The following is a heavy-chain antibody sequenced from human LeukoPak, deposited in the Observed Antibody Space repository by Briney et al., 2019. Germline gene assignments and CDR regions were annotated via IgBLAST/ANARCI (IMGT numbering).Heavy chain of an antibody. V-gene: IGHV4-59*01. CDR2: IYYSGST. Sequence: SETLSLTCTVSDASINNYYWSWIRQPPGKGLEWIGYIYYSGSTNYNPSLTSRVTISVDKSKNQFSLKLRSVTAADTAVYYCARMVGASYRFDYWGQGTLVTVSS. CDR3: ARMVGASYRFDY. CDR1: DASINNYY. D-gene: IGHD1-26*01. J-gene: IGHJ4*02.